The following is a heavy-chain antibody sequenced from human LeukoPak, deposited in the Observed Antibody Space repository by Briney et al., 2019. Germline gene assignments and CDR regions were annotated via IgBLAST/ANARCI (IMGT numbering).Heavy chain of an antibody. CDR3: VRDIGYYYDSSGYVDY. CDR2: IKQDGSEK. J-gene: IGHJ4*02. D-gene: IGHD3-22*01. V-gene: IGHV3-7*01. CDR1: GFTFSSYW. Sequence: GGSLRLSCAASGFTFSSYWMSWVRQAPRKGLEWVANIKQDGSEKYYVDSVKGRFTISRDNAKNSLYLQMNSLRAEDTAVYYCVRDIGYYYDSSGYVDYWGQGTLVTVSS.